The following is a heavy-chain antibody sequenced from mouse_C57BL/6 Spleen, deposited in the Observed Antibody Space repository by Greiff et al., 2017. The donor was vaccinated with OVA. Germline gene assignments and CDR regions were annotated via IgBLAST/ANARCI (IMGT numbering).Heavy chain of an antibody. J-gene: IGHJ3*01. CDR1: GYSITSGYY. Sequence: DVQLQESGPGLVKPSQSLSLTCSVTGYSITSGYYWNWIRQFPGNKLEWMGYISYDGSNNYNPSLKNRISITRDTSKNQFFLKLNSVTTEDTATYYCAIYYDYDVGFAYWGQGTLVTVSA. V-gene: IGHV3-6*01. CDR3: AIYYDYDVGFAY. CDR2: ISYDGSN. D-gene: IGHD2-4*01.